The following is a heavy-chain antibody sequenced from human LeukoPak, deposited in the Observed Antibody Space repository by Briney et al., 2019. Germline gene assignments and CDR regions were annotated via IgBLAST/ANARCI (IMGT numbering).Heavy chain of an antibody. CDR1: GGSILTTNW. D-gene: IGHD1-26*01. J-gene: IGHJ4*02. V-gene: IGHV4-4*02. CDR3: ARESGAFSPFGF. CDR2: VHLSGTS. Sequence: SGTLSLTCAVSGGSILTTNWWSWVRQPPGKGLEWIGEVHLSGTSNYNPSLKSRVSMSIDKSKNQLSLKLTSVTAADAAMYYCARESGAFSPFGFWGQGTLVTVSS.